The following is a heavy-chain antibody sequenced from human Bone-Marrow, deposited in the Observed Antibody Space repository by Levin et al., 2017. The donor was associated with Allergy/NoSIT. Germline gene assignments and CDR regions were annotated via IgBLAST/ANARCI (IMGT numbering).Heavy chain of an antibody. CDR1: GFTFSSYA. CDR3: AKDISSSWSTGGLEY. CDR2: IRGSGVGT. Sequence: GGSLRLSCAASGFTFSSYAMSWVRQAPGKGLEWVSGIRGSGVGTYYADSVKGRFTISRDNSKNTLYLQMKSLRAEDTAVYYCAKDISSSWSTGGLEYWGQGTQVTVSS. J-gene: IGHJ4*02. V-gene: IGHV3-23*01. D-gene: IGHD6-6*01.